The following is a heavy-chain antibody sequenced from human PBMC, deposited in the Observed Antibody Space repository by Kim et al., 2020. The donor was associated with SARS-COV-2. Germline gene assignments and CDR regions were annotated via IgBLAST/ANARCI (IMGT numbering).Heavy chain of an antibody. J-gene: IGHJ4*02. Sequence: KLQGRVTITADESTSKAYMELSSLRSEDTAVYYCARDPQYCSSTSCYYDYWGQGTLVTVSS. CDR3: ARDPQYCSSTSCYYDY. D-gene: IGHD2-2*01. V-gene: IGHV1-69*01.